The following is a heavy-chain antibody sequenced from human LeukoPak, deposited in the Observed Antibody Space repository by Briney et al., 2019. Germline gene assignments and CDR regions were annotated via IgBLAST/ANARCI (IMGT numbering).Heavy chain of an antibody. CDR1: GFSFKYVW. Sequence: PGGSLRLSCAASGFSFKYVWMNWVRQVPGKGLEWVGRIRTKIEGETRDYPAPVKGRFIISRDDSKTTLYLQMNGLKTEDSAVYYCTTERNWELLRPYGLDIWGQGTTVIVSS. CDR3: TTERNWELLRPYGLDI. D-gene: IGHD1-26*01. CDR2: IRTKIEGETR. J-gene: IGHJ6*02. V-gene: IGHV3-15*01.